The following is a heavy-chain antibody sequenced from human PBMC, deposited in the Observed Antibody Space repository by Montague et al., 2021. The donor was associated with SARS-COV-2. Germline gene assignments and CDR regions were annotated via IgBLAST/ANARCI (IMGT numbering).Heavy chain of an antibody. D-gene: IGHD5-24*01. CDR3: ARDHMTTMFMVYYYGMDV. J-gene: IGHJ6*02. CDR2: IYISCST. Sequence: SETLSLTCTVSGGSISSNNWCWIWQPAGTGLELIGRIYISCSTXXXPSXXXRVTISVNTSKNQFSLKLSSVAAAATAEYYCARDHMTTMFMVYYYGMDVWGQGTTVTVSS. V-gene: IGHV4-4*07. CDR1: GGSISSNN.